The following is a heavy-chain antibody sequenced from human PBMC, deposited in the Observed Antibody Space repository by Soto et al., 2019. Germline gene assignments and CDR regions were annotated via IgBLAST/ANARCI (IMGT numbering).Heavy chain of an antibody. J-gene: IGHJ4*02. D-gene: IGHD6-19*01. Sequence: QVPLQQWGAGLLRPSETLSLTCAVNGGSFSGYYWSWIRQSPGKGLEWIGEINHSGSTNYNPSLKRRVNISVDTSKNQFSLKLRSVTAADTAVYYCERRTGSGWFFHSWGQGTLVTVSS. CDR3: ERRTGSGWFFHS. CDR2: INHSGST. CDR1: GGSFSGYY. V-gene: IGHV4-34*01.